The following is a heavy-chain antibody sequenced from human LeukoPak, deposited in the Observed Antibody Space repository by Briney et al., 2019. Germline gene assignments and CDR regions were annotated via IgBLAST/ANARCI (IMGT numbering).Heavy chain of an antibody. CDR1: GGSINSYY. V-gene: IGHV4-59*08. CDR2: IYYSGSS. J-gene: IGHJ4*02. CDR3: ARHRDYGTGWYGFDY. D-gene: IGHD6-19*01. Sequence: PSETLSLTCTVSGGSINSYYWSWIRQPPGKGLEWIAYIYYSGSSNYNPSLKSRVTISVDTSKNQFSLRLSSVTAAHTAVYYCARHRDYGTGWYGFDYWGQGSLVTVSS.